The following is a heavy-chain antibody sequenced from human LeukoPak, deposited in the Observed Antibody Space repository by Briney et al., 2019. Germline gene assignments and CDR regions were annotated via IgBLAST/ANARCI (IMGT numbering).Heavy chain of an antibody. CDR2: IYSVGFT. CDR1: GFTLTNAW. CDR3: ARGTGRWYGDY. Sequence: RGSLRLSRAPSGFTLTNAWMSGVRQAPGKGLGWVSVIYSVGFTYYVDSVKGGFTISRDKSKNTLCLQMNSLLAARTAVYFCARGTGRWYGDYWGQGTLVTASS. V-gene: IGHV3-66*01. J-gene: IGHJ4*02. D-gene: IGHD6-13*01.